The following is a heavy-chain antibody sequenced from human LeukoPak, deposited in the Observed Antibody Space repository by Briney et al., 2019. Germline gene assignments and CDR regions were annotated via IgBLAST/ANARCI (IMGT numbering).Heavy chain of an antibody. V-gene: IGHV1-2*02. J-gene: IGHJ4*02. CDR1: GYTFTGYY. CDR2: INPNSGGT. Sequence: ASVKVSCKASGYTFTGYYMHWVRQAPGQGLEWMGWINPNSGGTNYAQKFQGRVTMTRDTSSSTAYMELSRLRSDDTAVYYCARTYGSGSYVRYWGQGTLVTVSS. CDR3: ARTYGSGSYVRY. D-gene: IGHD3-10*01.